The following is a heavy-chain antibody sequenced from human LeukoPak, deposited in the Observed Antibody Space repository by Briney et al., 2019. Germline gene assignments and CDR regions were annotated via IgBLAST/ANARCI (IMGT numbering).Heavy chain of an antibody. J-gene: IGHJ4*02. D-gene: IGHD5-18*01. CDR1: GFTFYDSW. V-gene: IGHV3-7*01. CDR3: AAMDHFDY. Sequence: GGSLTLSCAASGFTFYDSWMAWVRQAPGKGLEWVANIKYDGKEIYYVDSVKGRFTISRDNAKNSLHLEINSLRADDTAVYYCAAMDHFDYWGQGTLVSVPS. CDR2: IKYDGKEI.